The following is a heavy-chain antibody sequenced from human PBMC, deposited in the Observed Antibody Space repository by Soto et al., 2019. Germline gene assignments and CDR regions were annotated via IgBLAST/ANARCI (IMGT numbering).Heavy chain of an antibody. CDR3: SRDPPAYHSAFDS. J-gene: IGHJ4*02. V-gene: IGHV6-1*01. CDR2: TYYRSRWHT. D-gene: IGHD4-4*01. CDR1: GDSVSHNGAA. Sequence: SQTLSLTCAISGDSVSHNGAAWIWIRQSPSRGLEWLGRTYYRSRWHTDYAVSMKSRITITPDTSKNQFSLQVNSVTPEDTALYYCSRDPPAYHSAFDSWGQGTLVTVSS.